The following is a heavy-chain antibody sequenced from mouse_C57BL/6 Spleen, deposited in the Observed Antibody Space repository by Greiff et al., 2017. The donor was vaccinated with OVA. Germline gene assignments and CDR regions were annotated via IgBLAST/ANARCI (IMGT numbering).Heavy chain of an antibody. D-gene: IGHD1-1*01. CDR1: GYSITSGYY. CDR2: ISYDGSN. Sequence: EVKLMESGPGLVKPSQSLSLTCSVTGYSITSGYYWTWIRQFPGNKLEWMGYISYDGSNNYNPSLKNRISITRDTSKNQFFLKLNSVTTEDTATYYCAREGHDGSSSWFAYWGQGTLVTVSA. J-gene: IGHJ3*01. V-gene: IGHV3-6*01. CDR3: AREGHDGSSSWFAY.